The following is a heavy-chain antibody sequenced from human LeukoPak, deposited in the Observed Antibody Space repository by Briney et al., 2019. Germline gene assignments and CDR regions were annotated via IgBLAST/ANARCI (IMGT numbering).Heavy chain of an antibody. CDR1: GYTFTSYG. Sequence: ASVKVSCKASGYTFTSYGISWVRQAPGQGLEWMGWISAYNGNTNYAQKLQGRVTMTTDTSTSTAYMELRSLRSDDTAVHHCARGGPYDSSGYSRHWGQGTLVTVSS. D-gene: IGHD3-22*01. V-gene: IGHV1-18*01. CDR3: ARGGPYDSSGYSRH. CDR2: ISAYNGNT. J-gene: IGHJ4*02.